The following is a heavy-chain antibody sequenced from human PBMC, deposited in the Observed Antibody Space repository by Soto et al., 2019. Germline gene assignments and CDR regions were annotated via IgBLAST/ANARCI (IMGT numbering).Heavy chain of an antibody. Sequence: SVKVSCKASGGTFSSYAISWVRQAPGQGLEWMGGIIPIFGTANYAQKFQGRVTITADESTSTAYMELSSLRSEDTAVYYCARENPGIAAAGNVIRWFDPWGQGTLVTVSS. J-gene: IGHJ5*02. CDR3: ARENPGIAAAGNVIRWFDP. D-gene: IGHD6-13*01. CDR2: IIPIFGTA. CDR1: GGTFSSYA. V-gene: IGHV1-69*13.